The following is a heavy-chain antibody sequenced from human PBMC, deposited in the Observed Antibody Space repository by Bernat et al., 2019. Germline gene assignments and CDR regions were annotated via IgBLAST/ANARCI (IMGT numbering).Heavy chain of an antibody. J-gene: IGHJ4*02. V-gene: IGHV3-21*05. D-gene: IGHD4-17*01. CDR3: ARDRNDLTYDYGDHHDY. Sequence: EVQLVESGGGLVQPGGSLRLSCAASGFTFSSYSMNWVRQAPGKGLEWVSYISSSSSYIYYADSVKGRFTISRDNAKNSLYLQMNSLRAEDTAVYYCARDRNDLTYDYGDHHDYWGQGTLVTVSS. CDR2: ISSSSSYI. CDR1: GFTFSSYS.